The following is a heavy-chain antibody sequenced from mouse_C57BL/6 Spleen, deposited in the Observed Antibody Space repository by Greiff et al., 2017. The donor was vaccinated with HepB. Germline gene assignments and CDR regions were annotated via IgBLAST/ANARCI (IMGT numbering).Heavy chain of an antibody. J-gene: IGHJ4*01. CDR1: GYAFTSYL. V-gene: IGHV1-54*01. Sequence: QVQLQQSGAELVRPGPSVKVSCKASGYAFTSYLIEWVKQRPGQGLEWIGVINPGSGGTNYTEKFKGKATLTADKSSSTAYMQLSNLTSEDSAVYFCARGEPAYAMDYWGQGTTLTVSS. CDR2: INPGSGGT. CDR3: ARGEPAYAMDY.